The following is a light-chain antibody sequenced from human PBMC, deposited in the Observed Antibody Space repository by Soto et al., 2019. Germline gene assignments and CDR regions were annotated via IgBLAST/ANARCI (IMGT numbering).Light chain of an antibody. CDR2: GAS. Sequence: EITRTQSPATLSVSTGERATLSCRASQSVSSNLAWYQQKPGQAPRLLIYGASTRATGIPDRFSGSGSGTDFSLTISRLEPEDFAVYYCQQYGSSVTFGQGTRLEI. CDR3: QQYGSSVT. V-gene: IGKV3-20*01. CDR1: QSVSSN. J-gene: IGKJ5*01.